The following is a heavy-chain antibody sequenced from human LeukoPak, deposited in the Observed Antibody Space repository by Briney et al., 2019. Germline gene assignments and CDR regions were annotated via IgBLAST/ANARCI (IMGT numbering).Heavy chain of an antibody. Sequence: GASVKVSCKASGYTFTSYDINWVRQATGQGLECMGWMNPNSANTGYAQKFEGRVTMTRNTSISTAYMELSSLRSEDTAVYYCARGPGYSYDYKYYYYGMDVWGQGTTVTVSS. CDR1: GYTFTSYD. J-gene: IGHJ6*02. CDR3: ARGPGYSYDYKYYYYGMDV. V-gene: IGHV1-8*01. CDR2: MNPNSANT. D-gene: IGHD5-18*01.